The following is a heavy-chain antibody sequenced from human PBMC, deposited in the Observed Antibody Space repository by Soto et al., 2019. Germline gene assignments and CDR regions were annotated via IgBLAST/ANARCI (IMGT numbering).Heavy chain of an antibody. CDR1: GGSISSSSYY. V-gene: IGHV4-39*01. D-gene: IGHD2-2*01. Sequence: QLQLQESGPGLVKPSETLSLTCTVSGGSISSSSYYWGWIRQPPGKGLEWIGSIYYSGSTYYNPSLKSRVTISVDTSKNQFSLKLSSVTAADTAVYYCARGDQLANNWFDPWGQGTLVTVSS. CDR3: ARGDQLANNWFDP. J-gene: IGHJ5*02. CDR2: IYYSGST.